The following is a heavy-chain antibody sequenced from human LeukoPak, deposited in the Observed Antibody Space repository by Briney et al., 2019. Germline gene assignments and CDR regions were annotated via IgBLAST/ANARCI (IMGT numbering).Heavy chain of an antibody. CDR3: ARDGGSDLINSGGYYVYAFDI. J-gene: IGHJ3*02. Sequence: SETLSLTCTVSGGSISSGGYYWSWIRQPPGKGLEWIGYIYHSGSTYYNPSLKSRVTISVDRSKNQFSLKLSSVTAADTAVYYCARDGGSDLINSGGYYVYAFDIWGQGTMVTVSS. V-gene: IGHV4-30-2*01. D-gene: IGHD1-26*01. CDR1: GGSISSGGYY. CDR2: IYHSGST.